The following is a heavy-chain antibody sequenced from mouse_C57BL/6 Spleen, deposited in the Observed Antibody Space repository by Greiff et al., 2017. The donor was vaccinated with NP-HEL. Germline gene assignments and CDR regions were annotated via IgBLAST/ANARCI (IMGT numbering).Heavy chain of an antibody. D-gene: IGHD2-3*01. CDR3: ARSGGLLRYFDV. Sequence: VQLQQSGPELVKPGASVKISCKASGYTFTDYYMNWVKQSHGKSLEWIGDINPNNGGTSYNQKFKGKATLTVDKSSSTAYMELRSLTSEDSAVYYCARSGGLLRYFDVWGTGTTVTVSS. V-gene: IGHV1-26*01. CDR2: INPNNGGT. J-gene: IGHJ1*03. CDR1: GYTFTDYY.